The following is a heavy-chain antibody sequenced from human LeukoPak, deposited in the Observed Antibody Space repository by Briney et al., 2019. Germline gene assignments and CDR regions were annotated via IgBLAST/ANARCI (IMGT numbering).Heavy chain of an antibody. J-gene: IGHJ5*02. Sequence: SETLSLTCTVSGGSISSSNYYWTWIRQPAGKGLEWIGRFNTTGSPSSSPSLKSRVTISVDTSTNQFSLKLTSVSAADTAVYYCARDRGITTARGVPSWFDPWGQGTLVTVSS. CDR3: ARDRGITTARGVPSWFDP. D-gene: IGHD3-10*01. CDR2: FNTTGSP. V-gene: IGHV4-61*02. CDR1: GGSISSSNYY.